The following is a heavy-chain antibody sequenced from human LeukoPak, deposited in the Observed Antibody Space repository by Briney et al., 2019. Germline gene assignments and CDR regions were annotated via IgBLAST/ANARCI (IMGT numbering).Heavy chain of an antibody. V-gene: IGHV3-23*01. D-gene: IGHD1-26*01. CDR3: AKVFSGSYFFPFDY. J-gene: IGHJ4*02. CDR1: GFTFSSYA. CDR2: ISGSGGST. Sequence: GGPLRLSCAASGFTFSSYAMSWVRQAPGKGLEWVSAISGSGGSTYYADSVKGQFTISRDNSKNTLYLQMNSLRAEDTAVYYCAKVFSGSYFFPFDYWGQGTLVTVSS.